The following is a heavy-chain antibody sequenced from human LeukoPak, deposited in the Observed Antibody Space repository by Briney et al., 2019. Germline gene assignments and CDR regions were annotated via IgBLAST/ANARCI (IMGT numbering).Heavy chain of an antibody. D-gene: IGHD3-9*01. CDR2: IYTSGST. CDR3: ARNDILTGYCFDY. J-gene: IGHJ4*02. V-gene: IGHV4-61*02. CDR1: GGSISSGSYF. Sequence: RSSETLSLTCTVSGGSISSGSYFWSWIRQPAGKGLERIGRIYTSGSTNYNPSLKSRVTISVDTSKNQFSLKLSSVTAADTAVYYCARNDILTGYCFDYWGQGTLVTVSS.